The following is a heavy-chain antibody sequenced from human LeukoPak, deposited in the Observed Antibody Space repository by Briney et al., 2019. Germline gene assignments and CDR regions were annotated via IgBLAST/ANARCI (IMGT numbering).Heavy chain of an antibody. CDR2: ISLDGNNK. D-gene: IGHD1/OR15-1a*01. Sequence: QSGGSLRLSCAASGFTFSGHAMHWVRQAPGKGLEWVAVISLDGNNKYHADSVKGRFTISRDNSKNTLFLQMNSLRTEDTAVYYCARDLLLKNWNTPGDYWGQGTLVTVSS. CDR3: ARDLLLKNWNTPGDY. CDR1: GFTFSGHA. J-gene: IGHJ4*02. V-gene: IGHV3-30*04.